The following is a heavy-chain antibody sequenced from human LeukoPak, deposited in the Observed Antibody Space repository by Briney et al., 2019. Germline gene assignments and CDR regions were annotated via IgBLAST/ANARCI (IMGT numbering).Heavy chain of an antibody. V-gene: IGHV3-20*04. CDR2: INWNGGTT. CDR3: VREWSGAFDI. CDR1: GFTFGDHV. J-gene: IGHJ3*02. Sequence: GGSLRLSCEASGFTFGDHVMSWVRQVPGQGLEWVAHINWNGGTTRYGDSVRGRYTISRDNAKNSLSLQMTSLRAADTALYYCVREWSGAFDIWGQGTMVIVSS. D-gene: IGHD3-10*01.